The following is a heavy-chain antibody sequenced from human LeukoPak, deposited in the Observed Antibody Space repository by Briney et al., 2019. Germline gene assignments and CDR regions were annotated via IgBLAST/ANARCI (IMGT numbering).Heavy chain of an antibody. Sequence: GRSLRLSCAASGFTFDDYAMRWVRQAPGKGLEWVSGISWNSGSIGYADSVKGRFTISRDNAKNSLYLQMNSLRAEDTALYYCAKDIGYSGSRIDYWGQGTLVTVSS. V-gene: IGHV3-9*01. CDR1: GFTFDDYA. D-gene: IGHD5-12*01. J-gene: IGHJ4*02. CDR2: ISWNSGSI. CDR3: AKDIGYSGSRIDY.